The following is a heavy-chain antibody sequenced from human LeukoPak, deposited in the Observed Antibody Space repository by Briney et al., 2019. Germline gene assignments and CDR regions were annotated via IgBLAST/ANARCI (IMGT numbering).Heavy chain of an antibody. CDR3: TTSGWFDH. V-gene: IGHV3-15*01. J-gene: IGHJ5*02. Sequence: GGSLRLSCVASRFAFSQAWMSWVRQAPGKGLEWVGRIKSESDGGTTDYAAPVKGRFTISRDDSKNTLFLQMNSLQTEDTAVYYCTTSGWFDHWGQGALVTVSS. D-gene: IGHD1-26*01. CDR2: IKSESDGGTT. CDR1: RFAFSQAW.